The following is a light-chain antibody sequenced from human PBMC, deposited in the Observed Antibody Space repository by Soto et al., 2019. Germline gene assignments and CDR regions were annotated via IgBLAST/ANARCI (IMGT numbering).Light chain of an antibody. CDR1: QGISSA. CDR3: QQFNSFPLT. CDR2: DAS. J-gene: IGKJ4*01. Sequence: AIQLTQSPSSLSASVGDRVTITCRASQGISSAVAWYRQKPGKAPKLLIYDASSLESGVPSRFSGSGSGTDFTLTISSLQPGDFATYYCQQFNSFPLTFGGGTKVDIK. V-gene: IGKV1-13*02.